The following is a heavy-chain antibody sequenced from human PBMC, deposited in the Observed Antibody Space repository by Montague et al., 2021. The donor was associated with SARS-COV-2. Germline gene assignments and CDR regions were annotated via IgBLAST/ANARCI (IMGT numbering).Heavy chain of an antibody. CDR3: ARMDILTGYYAYGMDV. D-gene: IGHD3-9*01. V-gene: IGHV2-5*02. Sequence: PALVKPTQTLTLTCTFSGFSLSTSGVGVGWIRQPPGKALEWLALIYWDDDKRYSPSLKSRLTISKDTSKNQVVLTMTNMDPVDTATYYCARMDILTGYYAYGMDVWGRGTLVTVSS. J-gene: IGHJ6*02. CDR1: GFSLSTSGVG. CDR2: IYWDDDK.